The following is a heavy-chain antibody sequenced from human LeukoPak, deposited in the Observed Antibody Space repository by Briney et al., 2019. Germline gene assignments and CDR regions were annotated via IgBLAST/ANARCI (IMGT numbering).Heavy chain of an antibody. CDR1: GFIFGDYY. J-gene: IGHJ5*02. D-gene: IGHD3-3*01. CDR2: ISRQGNTI. V-gene: IGHV3-11*01. CDR3: ARDLGDNYTPERLTP. Sequence: GGSLRLSCEASGFIFGDYYMNWIRQAPGKGPEWISFISRQGNTIYYAASVRGRFTISRDNAKNSLYPQMNSLRAEDTAVYYCARDLGDNYTPERLTPWGQGTLVTVSS.